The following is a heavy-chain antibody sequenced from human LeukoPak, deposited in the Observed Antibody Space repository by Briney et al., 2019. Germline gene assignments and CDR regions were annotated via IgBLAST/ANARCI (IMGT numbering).Heavy chain of an antibody. V-gene: IGHV4-34*01. D-gene: IGHD3-22*01. Sequence: KPSETLSLTCAVYVGSFSGYYWSWIRQPPEKGLECIGEIKHSGSNNYNPSLKSRVTISVDTSKNQFSLKLSSVTAADTAVYYCARGLARYYYEPRLGYWGQGTLVTVSS. CDR1: VGSFSGYY. CDR2: IKHSGSN. CDR3: ARGLARYYYEPRLGY. J-gene: IGHJ4*02.